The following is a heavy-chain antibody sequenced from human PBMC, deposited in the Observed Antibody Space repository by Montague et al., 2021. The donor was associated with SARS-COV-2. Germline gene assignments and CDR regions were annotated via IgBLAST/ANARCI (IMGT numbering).Heavy chain of an antibody. CDR3: ARDTRLIAATGLFDY. CDR2: IWYGGSNK. J-gene: IGHJ4*02. D-gene: IGHD6-13*01. CDR1: GFTFSSYC. V-gene: IGHV3-33*08. Sequence: SLRLSCAASGFTFSSYCMHWVRQAPGKGLEWVAVIWYGGSNKYYAGSVKGRFTISRDNSKNTLYLQMNSLRAEDTAVYYCARDTRLIAATGLFDYWGQGTLVTVSS.